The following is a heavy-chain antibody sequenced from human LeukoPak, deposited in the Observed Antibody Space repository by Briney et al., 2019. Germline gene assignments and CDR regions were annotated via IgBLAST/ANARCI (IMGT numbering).Heavy chain of an antibody. D-gene: IGHD6-19*01. CDR2: IISDGSSI. J-gene: IGHJ4*02. Sequence: GGSLRLSCATSDFSFSSRWMHWLRQAPGQGLVWVSRIISDGSSISYADSGKGRFTIYTDNAKNTVYLQMNSLRAEDTAVYYCARGHVAGSDRHWDYWGQGALVTVSS. CDR1: DFSFSSRW. CDR3: ARGHVAGSDRHWDY. V-gene: IGHV3-74*01.